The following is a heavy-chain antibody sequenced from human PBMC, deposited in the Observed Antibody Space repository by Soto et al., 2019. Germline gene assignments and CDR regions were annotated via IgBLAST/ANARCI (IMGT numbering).Heavy chain of an antibody. Sequence: EVQLEQSGAEVKKPGESLKISCKGSGNSFSGNWIAWVRQMPEGGLEWMGIIYPDDSDTRYSPSFQGQVTISADKSISTAYLEWSRLTASDTAIYYCARPAYEDFPYDAFEIWGQGTIVTVSS. J-gene: IGHJ3*02. CDR2: IYPDDSDT. CDR3: ARPAYEDFPYDAFEI. V-gene: IGHV5-51*03. CDR1: GNSFSGNW. D-gene: IGHD3-3*01.